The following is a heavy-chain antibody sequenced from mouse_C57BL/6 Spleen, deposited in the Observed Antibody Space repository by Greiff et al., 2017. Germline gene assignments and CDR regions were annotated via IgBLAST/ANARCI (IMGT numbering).Heavy chain of an antibody. V-gene: IGHV1-5*01. CDR2: IYPGNSDT. Sequence: EVQLQQSGTVLARPGASVKMSCKTSGYTFTSYWMHWVKQRPGQGLEWIGAIYPGNSDTSYNQKFKGKAKLTAVTSASTAYMELSSLTNEDSAVYYCTRLDYDGYKYWYFDVWGTGTTVTVSS. CDR3: TRLDYDGYKYWYFDV. CDR1: GYTFTSYW. D-gene: IGHD2-3*01. J-gene: IGHJ1*03.